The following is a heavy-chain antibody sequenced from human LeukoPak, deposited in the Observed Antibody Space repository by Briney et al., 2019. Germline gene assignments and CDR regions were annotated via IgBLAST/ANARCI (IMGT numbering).Heavy chain of an antibody. V-gene: IGHV4-59*01. Sequence: SETLSLTCTVSGGSFSSYYMSWVRQAPGKGLEWIGYIYYSGRTYYNPSLKSRVTISVDTSKDQFSLKLSPVTPADTAVYYCARDLQSGPPVGWGQGTLVTVSS. CDR1: GGSFSSYY. D-gene: IGHD3-10*01. J-gene: IGHJ4*02. CDR2: IYYSGRT. CDR3: ARDLQSGPPVG.